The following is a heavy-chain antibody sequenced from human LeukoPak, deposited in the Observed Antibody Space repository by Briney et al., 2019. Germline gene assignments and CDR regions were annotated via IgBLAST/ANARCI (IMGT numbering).Heavy chain of an antibody. Sequence: GGSLRLSCAASGFTFSSYGMHWVRQAPGKGLEWVAVISYDGSNKYYADSVKGRFTISRDNSKNTLYLQMNSLRAEDTAVYYCAKDRRYLDWLLPDYWGQGTLVTVSS. CDR3: AKDRRYLDWLLPDY. D-gene: IGHD3-9*01. V-gene: IGHV3-30*18. J-gene: IGHJ4*02. CDR2: ISYDGSNK. CDR1: GFTFSSYG.